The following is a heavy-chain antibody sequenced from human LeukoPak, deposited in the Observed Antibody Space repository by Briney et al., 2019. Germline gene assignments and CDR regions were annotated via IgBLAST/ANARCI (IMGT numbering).Heavy chain of an antibody. CDR2: INHSGST. J-gene: IGHJ5*02. V-gene: IGHV4-34*01. D-gene: IGHD3-3*01. CDR3: ARTRFLEWLSTPFDP. CDR1: GGSFSGNY. Sequence: SETLSLTCAVYGGSFSGNYWSWIRQPPGKGLEWIGEINHSGSTNYNPSLKSRVTILVDTSKNQLSLNLSSVTAADTAVYYCARTRFLEWLSTPFDPWGQGTLVTVSS.